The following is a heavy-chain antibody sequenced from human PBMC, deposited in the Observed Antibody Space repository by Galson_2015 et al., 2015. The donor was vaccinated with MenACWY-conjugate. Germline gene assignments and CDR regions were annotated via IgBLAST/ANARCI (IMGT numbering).Heavy chain of an antibody. J-gene: IGHJ2*01. Sequence: SLRLSCAASGFTVSSNYMSWVRQAPGKGLEWVSVIYSGGSTYYADSVKGRFTISRDNSKNTLYLQMNSLRAEDTAVYYCAREGISPHPSYWYFDLWGRGTLVTVSS. CDR1: GFTVSSNY. CDR3: AREGISPHPSYWYFDL. D-gene: IGHD3-3*02. CDR2: IYSGGST. V-gene: IGHV3-53*01.